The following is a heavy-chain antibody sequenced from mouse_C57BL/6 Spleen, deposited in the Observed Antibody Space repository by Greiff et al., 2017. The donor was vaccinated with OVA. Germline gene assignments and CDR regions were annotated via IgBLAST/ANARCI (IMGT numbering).Heavy chain of an antibody. V-gene: IGHV1-64*01. CDR1: GYTFTSYW. CDR2: IHPNSGST. D-gene: IGHD1-1*01. Sequence: QVQLQQPGAELVKPGASVKLSCKASGYTFTSYWMHWVKQRPGQGLEWIGMIHPNSGSTNYNEKFKSKATLTVDKSSSTAYMQLSSLTSEDSAVYYCARQEPGGDGSSPFAYWGQGTLVTVSA. J-gene: IGHJ3*01. CDR3: ARQEPGGDGSSPFAY.